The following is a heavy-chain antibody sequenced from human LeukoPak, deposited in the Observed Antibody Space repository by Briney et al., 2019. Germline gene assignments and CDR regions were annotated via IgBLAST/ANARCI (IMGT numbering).Heavy chain of an antibody. CDR1: GFTFSDYY. Sequence: GGSLRLSCAASGFTFSDYYMSWIRQAPGKGLEWISYINSGRTTIYYADSVKGRFTISRDNAKNSLYLQMNSLGAEDTAVYYCARGRSMTTVIMGSYPVDHWGQGTLVTVSS. CDR3: ARGRSMTTVIMGSYPVDH. D-gene: IGHD4-23*01. V-gene: IGHV3-11*01. J-gene: IGHJ4*02. CDR2: INSGRTTI.